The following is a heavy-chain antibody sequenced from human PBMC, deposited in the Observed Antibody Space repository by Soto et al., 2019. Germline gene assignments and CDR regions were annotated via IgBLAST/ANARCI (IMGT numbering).Heavy chain of an antibody. CDR3: AREEGTVAAGPGGGWFDP. D-gene: IGHD6-13*01. V-gene: IGHV1-3*01. CDR2: INAGNGNT. Sequence: GASVKVSCKASGYTFTSYAMHWVRQAPGQRLEWMGWINAGNGNTKYSQKFQGRVTITRDTSASTAYMELSSLRSEDTAVYYCAREEGTVAAGPGGGWFDPWGQGTLVTVSS. CDR1: GYTFTSYA. J-gene: IGHJ5*02.